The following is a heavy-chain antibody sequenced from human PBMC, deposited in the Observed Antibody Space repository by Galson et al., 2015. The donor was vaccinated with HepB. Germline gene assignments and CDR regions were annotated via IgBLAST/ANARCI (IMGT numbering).Heavy chain of an antibody. CDR3: ASGITGTTDFDY. D-gene: IGHD1-7*01. J-gene: IGHJ4*02. Sequence: VRQAPGKGLEWVAVISYDGSTIYYADSVKGRFTISRDNAKNSLYLQMNSLRAEDTAVYYCASGITGTTDFDYWGQGTLVTVSS. CDR2: ISYDGSTI. V-gene: IGHV3-30*04.